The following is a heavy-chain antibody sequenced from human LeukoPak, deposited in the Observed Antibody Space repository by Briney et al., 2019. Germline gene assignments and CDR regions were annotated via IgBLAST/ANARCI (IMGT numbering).Heavy chain of an antibody. CDR2: TRSKVRKYAT. V-gene: IGHV3-72*01. Sequence: PSGGSLRLSCVRSGFTLRDYHMDWVRQAPGMGLEWVGRTRSKVRKYATEYAASVKGRFTISRDESENSVFLHLSSLTIEDTALYYCARDGAEGDDSAFDVWGQGTMVTVSS. D-gene: IGHD3-22*01. CDR3: ARDGAEGDDSAFDV. CDR1: GFTLRDYH. J-gene: IGHJ3*01.